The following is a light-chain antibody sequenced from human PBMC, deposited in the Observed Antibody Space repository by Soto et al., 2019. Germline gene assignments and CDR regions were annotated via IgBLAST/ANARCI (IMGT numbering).Light chain of an antibody. CDR2: AAS. V-gene: IGKV1-39*01. Sequence: DLQMTQSPSSLSASVGDRVTITGRASQSITSYLNWYQQKPGKAPKLLIYAASSLQSGFPSRFSGSASETYFTLTISSLQPEDFATYYCQQSYSTLGLTFGGGTKAEIK. J-gene: IGKJ4*01. CDR1: QSITSY. CDR3: QQSYSTLGLT.